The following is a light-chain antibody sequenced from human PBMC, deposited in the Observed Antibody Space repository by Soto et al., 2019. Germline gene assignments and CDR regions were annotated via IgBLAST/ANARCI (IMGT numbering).Light chain of an antibody. V-gene: IGKV1-27*01. CDR2: VAS. CDR3: QKYNSATFT. J-gene: IGKJ3*01. Sequence: DIQMTQSPSSLSASVGDRVTITCRASQGISNYLAWYQQKPGKVPKLLIYVASTVQSGVPSRFSGSGSGTDVTLTISSLQPEYVATYYCQKYNSATFTFGPGTKVDIK. CDR1: QGISNY.